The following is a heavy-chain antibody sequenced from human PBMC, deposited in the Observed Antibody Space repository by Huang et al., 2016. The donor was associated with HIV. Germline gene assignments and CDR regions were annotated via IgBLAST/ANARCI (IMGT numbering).Heavy chain of an antibody. V-gene: IGHV3-30*18. Sequence: QVQLVESGGGVVQPGRSLRLSCVASGFTFNNFGMHWVRQAPGKGVEWVAVISYDGSNGRYSESVKGRFTISRDKPMDTLYLQMNSLRPDDTAVYYCAKESRWYSDLDNWGQGTLVTVSS. CDR1: GFTFNNFG. CDR3: AKESRWYSDLDN. J-gene: IGHJ4*02. D-gene: IGHD2-15*01. CDR2: ISYDGSNG.